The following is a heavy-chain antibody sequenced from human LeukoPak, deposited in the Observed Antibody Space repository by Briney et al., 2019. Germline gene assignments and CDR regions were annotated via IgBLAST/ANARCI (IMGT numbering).Heavy chain of an antibody. J-gene: IGHJ4*02. D-gene: IGHD3-22*01. V-gene: IGHV3-7*03. CDR1: GFTFSSYW. CDR3: AKVPPPYYYDSSGYYLDY. Sequence: GGSLRLSCAASGFTFSSYWMSWVRQAPGKGLEWVANMKEDGSQKYYVDSVKGRFTISRDNAKNSLYLQMNSLRAEDTAVYYCAKVPPPYYYDSSGYYLDYWGQGTLVTVSS. CDR2: MKEDGSQK.